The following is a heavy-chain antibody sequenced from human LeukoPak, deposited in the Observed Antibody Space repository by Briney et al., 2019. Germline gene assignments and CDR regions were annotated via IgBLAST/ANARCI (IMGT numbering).Heavy chain of an antibody. CDR2: IDHSGST. CDR1: GGSFSGYY. Sequence: PSETLSLTCAVYGGSFSGYYWSWIRQPPGKGLEWIGEIDHSGSTSYNPSLKSRVTISVDTSKNQFSLKLSSVTAADTAVYYCARLIVGATDFDYWGPGTLVTVSS. V-gene: IGHV4-34*01. CDR3: ARLIVGATDFDY. J-gene: IGHJ4*02. D-gene: IGHD1-26*01.